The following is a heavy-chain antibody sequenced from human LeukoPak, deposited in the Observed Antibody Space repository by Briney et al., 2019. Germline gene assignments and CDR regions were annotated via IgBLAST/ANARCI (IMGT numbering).Heavy chain of an antibody. CDR2: INPNSGGT. CDR1: GYTFTGYY. D-gene: IGHD2-2*01. Sequence: ASVKVSCKASGYTFTGYYMHWARQAPGQGLEWMGWINPNSGGTNYAQKFQGRVTMTRDTSISTAYMELSRLRSDDTAVYYCAREGVPAAKGGANWFDPWGQGTLVTVSS. CDR3: AREGVPAAKGGANWFDP. V-gene: IGHV1-2*02. J-gene: IGHJ5*02.